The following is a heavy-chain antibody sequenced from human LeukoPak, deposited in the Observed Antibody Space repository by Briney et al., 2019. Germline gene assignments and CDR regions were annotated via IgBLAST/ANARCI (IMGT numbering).Heavy chain of an antibody. CDR3: VKDYDYVWGSYLDQVY. J-gene: IGHJ4*02. CDR1: GFTFSSYG. CDR2: ISSNGGST. Sequence: PGRSLRLSCAASGFTFSSYGMHWVRQAPGKGLEYVSAISSNGGSTYYADSVKGRFTISRDNSKNTLYLQMSSLRAEDTAVYYCVKDYDYVWGSYLDQVYWGQGTLVTVSS. V-gene: IGHV3-64D*06. D-gene: IGHD3-16*02.